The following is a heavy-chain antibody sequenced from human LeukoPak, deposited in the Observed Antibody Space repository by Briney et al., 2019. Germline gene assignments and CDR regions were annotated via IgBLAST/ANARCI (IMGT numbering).Heavy chain of an antibody. V-gene: IGHV3-74*03. D-gene: IGHD4-23*01. Sequence: GGSLRLSCAASGFTFSGYWMHWVRQAPGKGLVWVSRIKSDGSSIMYADSVKGRFTISRDNAKNTLWLQMNSLRVEDTAMFYCAADQDYGGYSHFDLWGRGILVTVSS. J-gene: IGHJ4*02. CDR3: AADQDYGGYSHFDL. CDR2: IKSDGSSI. CDR1: GFTFSGYW.